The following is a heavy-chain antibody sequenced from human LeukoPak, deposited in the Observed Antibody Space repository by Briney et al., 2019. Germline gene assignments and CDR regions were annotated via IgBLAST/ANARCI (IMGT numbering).Heavy chain of an antibody. J-gene: IGHJ4*02. CDR1: GGSFTNQF. Sequence: SETLSLTCGVSGGSFTNQFWTWIRQAPGQGLEWIGDINHNRVTNYNPSLTSRVTISADTSNSLSLRSVTAADTAVYFCAWHYVWGRFDSWGQGTLVTVSS. V-gene: IGHV4-34*01. CDR2: INHNRVT. D-gene: IGHD3-16*01. CDR3: AWHYVWGRFDS.